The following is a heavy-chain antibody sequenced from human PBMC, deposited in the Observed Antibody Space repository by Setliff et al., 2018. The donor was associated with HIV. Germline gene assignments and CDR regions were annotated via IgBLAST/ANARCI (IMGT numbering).Heavy chain of an antibody. D-gene: IGHD2-15*01. CDR1: GFAADKSP. J-gene: IGHJ4*02. V-gene: IGHV3-30*04. CDR3: SRALGVGNEPGH. Sequence: PAGSLRLSCSATGFAADKSPMHWFRQASGQGLQWVSLISYYGDAKYYADSVKGRFTISRDDSKNTLYLQMSSLRSEDTAVYYCSRALGVGNEPGHWGRGTLVTVSS. CDR2: ISYYGDAK.